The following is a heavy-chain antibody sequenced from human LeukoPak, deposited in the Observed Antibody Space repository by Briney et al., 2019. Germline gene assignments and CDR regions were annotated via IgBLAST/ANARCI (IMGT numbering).Heavy chain of an antibody. CDR2: ISGSGGST. V-gene: IGHV3-23*01. CDR3: ARANNGGFDY. D-gene: IGHD2-8*01. Sequence: GGSLRLSCAASGFTFSSYAMSWVRQAPGKGLEWVSAISGSGGSTYYADSVKGRFTISRDNAKNSLYLHMNSLRADDTDVYYCARANNGGFDYWGQGALVTVSA. CDR1: GFTFSSYA. J-gene: IGHJ4*02.